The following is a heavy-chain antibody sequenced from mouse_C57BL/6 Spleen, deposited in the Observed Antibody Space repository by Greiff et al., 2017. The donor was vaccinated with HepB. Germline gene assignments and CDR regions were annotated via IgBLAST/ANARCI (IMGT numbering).Heavy chain of an antibody. CDR2: INPNNGGT. CDR3: ARADLEYFDN. V-gene: IGHV1-22*01. Sequence: VQLQQSGPELVKPGASVTLSCKASGYTFTDYNMHWVKQSHGKSLEWIGYINPNNGGTSYNQKCKGKATLTVNKSSSTAYMELRGLTSEDSAVYYCARADLEYFDNWGKGTTLTVSS. CDR1: GYTFTDYN. J-gene: IGHJ2*01.